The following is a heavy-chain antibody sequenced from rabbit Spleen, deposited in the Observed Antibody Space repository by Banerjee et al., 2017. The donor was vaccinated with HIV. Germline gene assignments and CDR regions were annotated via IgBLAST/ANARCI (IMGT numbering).Heavy chain of an antibody. CDR1: GFSFSSNW. CDR3: SSAYSDIYFDL. D-gene: IGHD6-1*01. V-gene: IGHV1S45*01. J-gene: IGHJ4*01. Sequence: LEESGGGLVKPGGTLTLTCTVSGFSFSSNWICWVRQAPGKGLEWIACIDTNDGDTDYANWPKGRFTISKTSSTTVSLQMTSLTAADSATYFCSSAYSDIYFDLRGPGPLVTVS. CDR2: IDTNDGDT.